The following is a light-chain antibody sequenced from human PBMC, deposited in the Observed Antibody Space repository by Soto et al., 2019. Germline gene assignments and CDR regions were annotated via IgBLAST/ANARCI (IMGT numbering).Light chain of an antibody. Sequence: DIQMTQSPSSLSASIGDRVTITCRASQSISDYLNWYQQELGKAPKLLIYSASNLQSGVPSRFSGSGSGTDFTLIISSLQPEDFATYYCQQSYRTPLTFGQGTKVDIK. CDR2: SAS. J-gene: IGKJ1*01. CDR3: QQSYRTPLT. V-gene: IGKV1-39*01. CDR1: QSISDY.